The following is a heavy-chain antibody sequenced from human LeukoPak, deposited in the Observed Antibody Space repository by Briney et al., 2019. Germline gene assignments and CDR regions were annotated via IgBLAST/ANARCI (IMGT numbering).Heavy chain of an antibody. CDR2: ISWNSGSI. CDR3: AKDIRGGSYYYLDY. V-gene: IGHV3-9*01. J-gene: IGHJ4*02. Sequence: PGGSLRLSCAASGFTFSSYAMSWVRQAPGKGLEWVSGISWNSGSIGYADSVKGRFTISRDNAKNSLYLQMNSLRAEDTALYYCAKDIRGGSYYYLDYWGQGTLVTVSS. D-gene: IGHD1-26*01. CDR1: GFTFSSYA.